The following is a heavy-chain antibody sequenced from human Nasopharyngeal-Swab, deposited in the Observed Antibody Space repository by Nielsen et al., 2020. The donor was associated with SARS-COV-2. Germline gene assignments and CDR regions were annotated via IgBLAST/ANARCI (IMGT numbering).Heavy chain of an antibody. CDR2: ISAYYGNT. CDR3: AREATVTARDRFDP. V-gene: IGHV1-18*01. J-gene: IGHJ5*01. CDR1: GFTFISYG. Sequence: ASGQVSCKASGFTFISYGISWVRQAPGQGLEGMGWISAYYGNTNYAQKLQGRVTMTTDTSTSTAYMELRSLRSDDTAVYYCAREATVTARDRFDPWGQGTLVTVSS. D-gene: IGHD4-17*01.